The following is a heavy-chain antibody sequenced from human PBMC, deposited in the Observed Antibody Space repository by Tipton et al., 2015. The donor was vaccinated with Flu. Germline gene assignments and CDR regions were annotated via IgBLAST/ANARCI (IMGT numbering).Heavy chain of an antibody. Sequence: TLSLTCTVSGGSISSNSNYWGWIRQPPGKGLEWIGSISHSWNTWYNSPLKSRVTMSVDTSKNQFSLRLSSLTAADTAVYYCATRGSFSGSQSDDYWGQGTLVTVSA. V-gene: IGHV4-39*07. CDR3: ATRGSFSGSQSDDY. J-gene: IGHJ4*02. CDR1: GGSISSNSNY. CDR2: ISHSWNT. D-gene: IGHD1-26*01.